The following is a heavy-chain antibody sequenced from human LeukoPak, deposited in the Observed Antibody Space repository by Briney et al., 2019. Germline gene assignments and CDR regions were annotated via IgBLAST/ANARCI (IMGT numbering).Heavy chain of an antibody. D-gene: IGHD1-26*01. CDR3: ARSQWELRLPDY. Sequence: PSQTLSLTCTVSGGSISSGGYYWSWIRQPAGKGLEWIGRIYPSGSTNYSPSLKSRVTMSVDTSKNQFSLKLSSVTAADTAVYYCARSQWELRLPDYWGQGTLVTVSS. CDR1: GGSISSGGYY. J-gene: IGHJ4*02. CDR2: IYPSGST. V-gene: IGHV4-61*02.